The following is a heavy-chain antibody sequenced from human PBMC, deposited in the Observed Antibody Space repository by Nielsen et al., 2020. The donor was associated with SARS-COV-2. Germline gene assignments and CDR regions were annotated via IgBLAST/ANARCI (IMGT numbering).Heavy chain of an antibody. J-gene: IGHJ6*02. CDR1: GFTFSSYA. CDR2: ISGSGGST. D-gene: IGHD6-19*01. V-gene: IGHV3-23*01. CDR3: AKVGGEQWLADYYYYGMDV. Sequence: GESLKISCAASGFTFSSYAMSWVRQAPGKGLEWVSAISGSGGSTYYADSVKGRFTISRDNSKNTLYLQMNSLRAEDTAVYYCAKVGGEQWLADYYYYGMDVWGQGTTVTVSS.